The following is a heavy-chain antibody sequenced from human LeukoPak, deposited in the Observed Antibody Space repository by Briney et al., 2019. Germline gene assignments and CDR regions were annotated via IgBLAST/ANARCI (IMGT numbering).Heavy chain of an antibody. CDR1: GFTFSSYA. J-gene: IGHJ4*02. CDR2: ISYDGSNK. D-gene: IGHD5-24*01. V-gene: IGHV3-30-3*01. CDR3: ARLPSRDGYNYFDY. Sequence: GGSLRLSCAASGFTFSSYAMHWVRQAPGKGLEWVAVISYDGSNKYYADSVKGQFTISRDNSENTLYLQMNSLRAEDTAVYYCARLPSRDGYNYFDYWGQGTLVTVSS.